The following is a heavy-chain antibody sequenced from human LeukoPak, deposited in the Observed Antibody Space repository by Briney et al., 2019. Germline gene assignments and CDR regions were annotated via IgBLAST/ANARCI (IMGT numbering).Heavy chain of an antibody. V-gene: IGHV3-33*01. CDR1: GFTFSSYG. CDR3: SSGSYYAPYYFDY. Sequence: GRSLRLSCAASGFTFSSYGMHWVRQAPGKGLEWVAVIWYDGSNKYYADSVKGRFTISRDNSKNTLYLQMNSLRAEDTAVYYCSSGSYYAPYYFDYWGQGTLVTVSS. D-gene: IGHD1-26*01. J-gene: IGHJ4*02. CDR2: IWYDGSNK.